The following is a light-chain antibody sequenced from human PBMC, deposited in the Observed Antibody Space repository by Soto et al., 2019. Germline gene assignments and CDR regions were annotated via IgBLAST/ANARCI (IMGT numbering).Light chain of an antibody. CDR1: SXDIGAHNF. CDR3: NSYTTSNTFV. Sequence: LTQPASVSGSPGQAITVSCSGTSXDIGAHNFVSWYQQHPGKAPKLIIYEVINRPSGVSDRFSGSKSGNTASLTISGLQSEDEADYYCNSYTTSNTFVFGSGTKVTVL. CDR2: EVI. J-gene: IGLJ1*01. V-gene: IGLV2-14*03.